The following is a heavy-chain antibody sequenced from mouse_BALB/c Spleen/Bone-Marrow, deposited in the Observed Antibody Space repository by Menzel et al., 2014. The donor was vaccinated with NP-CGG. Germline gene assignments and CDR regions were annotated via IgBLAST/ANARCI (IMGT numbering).Heavy chain of an antibody. CDR2: IRNKAYGYTT. V-gene: IGHV7-3*02. CDR1: GSTFTDYY. J-gene: IGHJ2*02. CDR3: ARDMGGILFDS. Sequence: EVHLVESGGGLVQPGGSLRLSCATSGSTFTDYYMNWVRQPPGKALEWLGFIRNKAYGYTTEYSASVKGRFTISRDNSQGILYLQMNSLRAEDSATYYCARDMGGILFDSWGQGTSLTVSS. D-gene: IGHD4-1*01.